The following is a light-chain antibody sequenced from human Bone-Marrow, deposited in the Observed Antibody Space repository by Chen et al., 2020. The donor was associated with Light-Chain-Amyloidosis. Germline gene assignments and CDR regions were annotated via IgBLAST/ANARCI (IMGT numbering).Light chain of an antibody. Sequence: NFMLTQPHSVSESPGKTVIISCTRSSGSIATNYVQWYQQRPGSSPTTVIYEDDQMPSGVPARFSGSIDRSSNSASLTISGLKTEDEADYCCQSYQGSSQGVFGGGTKLTVL. CDR1: SGSIATNY. J-gene: IGLJ3*02. CDR2: EDD. V-gene: IGLV6-57*01. CDR3: QSYQGSSQGV.